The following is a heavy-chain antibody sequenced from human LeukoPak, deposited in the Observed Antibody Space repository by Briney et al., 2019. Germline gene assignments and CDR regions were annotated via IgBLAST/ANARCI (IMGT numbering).Heavy chain of an antibody. V-gene: IGHV1-24*01. CDR3: ATVSAIPSPKYGMDV. J-gene: IGHJ6*02. CDR1: GYTLTELS. D-gene: IGHD6-25*01. Sequence: ASVKVSCKVSGYTLTELSMHWVRQAPGKGLEWMGGFDPEDGETIYAQKFQGRVTMTEDTTTDTAYMELSSLRSEDTAVYYCATVSAIPSPKYGMDVWGQGTTVTVSS. CDR2: FDPEDGET.